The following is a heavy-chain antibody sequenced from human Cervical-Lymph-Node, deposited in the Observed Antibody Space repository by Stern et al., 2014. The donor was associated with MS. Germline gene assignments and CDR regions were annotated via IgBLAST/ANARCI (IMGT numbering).Heavy chain of an antibody. D-gene: IGHD2-15*01. CDR1: GFTFSDHY. J-gene: IGHJ6*02. CDR2: TRNKPKGYTT. Sequence: EVQLLESGGGLVQPGGSLRLSCAASGFTFSDHYMDWVRQAPGKGLEWVGRTRNKPKGYTTEYAESVKGRFTISRDDSKSSLYLQMNSLNTEDTAVYYCARGGTAATNYYYGLDVWGQGTTVTVSS. CDR3: ARGGTAATNYYYGLDV. V-gene: IGHV3-72*01.